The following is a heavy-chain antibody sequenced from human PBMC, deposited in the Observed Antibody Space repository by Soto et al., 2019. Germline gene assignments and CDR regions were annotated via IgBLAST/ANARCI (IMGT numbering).Heavy chain of an antibody. J-gene: IGHJ4*02. CDR3: AKSPGMYYYDSSGYYHYDY. Sequence: PGGSLRLSCAASGFTFNTYNMNWVRQAPGKGLEWVSYISDSSSTIHYADSVKGRFTISRDNSKNTLYLQMNSLRAEDTAVYYCAKSPGMYYYDSSGYYHYDYWGQGTLVTVSS. CDR1: GFTFNTYN. D-gene: IGHD3-22*01. V-gene: IGHV3-48*01. CDR2: ISDSSSTI.